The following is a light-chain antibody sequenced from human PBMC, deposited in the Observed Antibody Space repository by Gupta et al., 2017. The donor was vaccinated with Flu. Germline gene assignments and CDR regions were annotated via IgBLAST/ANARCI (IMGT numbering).Light chain of an antibody. CDR3: GTWDNSLTTNWL. J-gene: IGLJ3*02. CDR1: SSNIGNNY. Sequence: QSVLTQPPSVSAAPGPQVTISCSGRSSNIGNNYVSWYQHLPGTAPKLLIYENNKRPSGIPDRFSGSKSGTSATLGITGRQTGDEADYYCGTWDNSLTTNWLFGGGTKLTVL. V-gene: IGLV1-51*02. CDR2: ENN.